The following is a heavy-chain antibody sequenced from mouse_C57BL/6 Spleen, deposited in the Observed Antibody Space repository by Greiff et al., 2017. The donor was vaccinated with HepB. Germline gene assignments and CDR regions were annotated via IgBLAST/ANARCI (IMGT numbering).Heavy chain of an antibody. CDR1: GFTFSDYG. V-gene: IGHV5-17*01. Sequence: EVKLVESGGGLVKPGGSLKLSCAASGFTFSDYGMHWVRQAPEKGLEWVAYISSRSSTIYYADTVKGRFTISRDNAKNTLFLQMTSLRSEDTAMYYCARHSSGLFDYWGQGTTLTVSS. CDR2: ISSRSSTI. CDR3: ARHSSGLFDY. D-gene: IGHD3-2*02. J-gene: IGHJ2*01.